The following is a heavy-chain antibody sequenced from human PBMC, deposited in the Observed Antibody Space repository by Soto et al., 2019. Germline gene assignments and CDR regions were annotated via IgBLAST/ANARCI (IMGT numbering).Heavy chain of an antibody. CDR1: GYTFTSYY. D-gene: IGHD2-15*01. CDR3: ARDLRNDVVVVAATPDY. Sequence: ASVKVSCKASGYTFTSYYMHWVRQAPGQGLEWMGIINPSGGSTSYAQKFQGRVTMTRDTSTSTVYMGLSSLRSEDTAVYYCARDLRNDVVVVAATPDYWGQGTLVTVSS. V-gene: IGHV1-46*01. CDR2: INPSGGST. J-gene: IGHJ4*02.